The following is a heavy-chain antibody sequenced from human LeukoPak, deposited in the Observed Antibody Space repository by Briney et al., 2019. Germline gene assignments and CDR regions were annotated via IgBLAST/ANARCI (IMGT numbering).Heavy chain of an antibody. CDR2: ISGSGGST. V-gene: IGHV3-23*01. D-gene: IGHD3-22*01. J-gene: IGHJ3*02. CDR1: GFTFSSYA. Sequence: GGSLRLSCAASGFTFSSYAMSWVRQAPGKGLEWVSAISGSGGSTYYADSVKGRFTISRDNSKNTLYLQMNSLRAEDTAVYYCARPISVVVTWDAFDIWGQGTMVTASS. CDR3: ARPISVVVTWDAFDI.